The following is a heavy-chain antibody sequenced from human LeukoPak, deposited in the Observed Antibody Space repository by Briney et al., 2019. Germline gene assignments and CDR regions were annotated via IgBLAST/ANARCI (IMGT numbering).Heavy chain of an antibody. CDR1: GGSIISNSYY. CDR2: LYHSGTT. V-gene: IGHV4-39*07. CDR3: ARDPHYYDSSGYYYRYFDY. D-gene: IGHD3-22*01. Sequence: SATLSLPCTVSGGSIISNSYYWGWIRQPPGKAPEYIGSLYHSGTTYYNPSLKSRVTISVDTSKNQFSLKLSSVTAADTAVYYCARDPHYYDSSGYYYRYFDYWGQGTLVTVSS. J-gene: IGHJ4*02.